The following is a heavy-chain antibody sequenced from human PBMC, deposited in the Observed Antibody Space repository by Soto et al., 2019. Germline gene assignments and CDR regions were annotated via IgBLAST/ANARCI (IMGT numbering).Heavy chain of an antibody. Sequence: QVQLQQWGAGLLKPSETLSLTCAVYGGSFSGYYWSWIRQPPGKGLEWIGEINHSGSTNYNPSLKSRVTISVDTSKNQFSLKLSSVTAADTAVYYCARGWGKRDGYCSGGSCYYFDYWGQGTLVTVSS. CDR3: ARGWGKRDGYCSGGSCYYFDY. V-gene: IGHV4-34*01. J-gene: IGHJ4*02. D-gene: IGHD2-15*01. CDR2: INHSGST. CDR1: GGSFSGYY.